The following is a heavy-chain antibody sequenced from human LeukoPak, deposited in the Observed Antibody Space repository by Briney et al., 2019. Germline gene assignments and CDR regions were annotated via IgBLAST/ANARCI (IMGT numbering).Heavy chain of an antibody. D-gene: IGHD2-15*01. CDR3: ARGDIDH. Sequence: GASVKVSCKTSGYTFNIYYVQWVRQAPGQGLEWMGVIHPNDGGTTYAQKFQGRIIMTSDASTSTIYMELASLRSDDTAVYYCARGDIDHWGQGTLVTVS. V-gene: IGHV1-46*02. J-gene: IGHJ5*02. CDR2: IHPNDGGT. CDR1: GYTFNIYY.